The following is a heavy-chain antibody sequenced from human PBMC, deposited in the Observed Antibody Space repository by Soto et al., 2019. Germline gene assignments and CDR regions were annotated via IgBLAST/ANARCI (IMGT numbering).Heavy chain of an antibody. D-gene: IGHD1-26*01. J-gene: IGHJ4*02. V-gene: IGHV5-51*01. CDR3: ARLFAYSGTRRRFDY. Sequence: GESLKISCKGSGYSFTSYWIAWVRQMPGKGLEWMGMIYPGDSDTRYSPSFQGQVTISADKSISTAYLQWSSLKASDTAMYYCARLFAYSGTRRRFDYWGQGTLVTVSS. CDR1: GYSFTSYW. CDR2: IYPGDSDT.